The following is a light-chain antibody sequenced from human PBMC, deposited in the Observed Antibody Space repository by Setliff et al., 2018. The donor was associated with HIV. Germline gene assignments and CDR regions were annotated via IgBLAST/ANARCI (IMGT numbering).Light chain of an antibody. V-gene: IGLV1-40*03. CDR2: ADS. CDR3: QSYDKSMSGYV. Sequence: QRVTISCTGGSSNIGANFDVHWYQQPPGAAPKLLIYADSSRASGVPDRFSASRSGASASLAITGLQAEDEADYCCQSYDKSMSGYVLGSGTKVTVL. CDR1: SSNIGANFD. J-gene: IGLJ1*01.